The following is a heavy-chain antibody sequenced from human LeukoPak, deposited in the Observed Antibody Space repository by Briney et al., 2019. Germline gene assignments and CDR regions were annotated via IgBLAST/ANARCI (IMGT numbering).Heavy chain of an antibody. CDR2: INPNSGGT. J-gene: IGHJ4*02. CDR1: GYTFTGYY. V-gene: IGHV1-2*02. D-gene: IGHD3-16*02. Sequence: ASVKVSCKASGYTFTGYYMHWVRQAPGQGLEWMGWINPNSGGTNYAQKFQGRVTMTRDTSISTAYMELSRLRSDDTAVYYCAGDPLNSYYDYVWGSYRSYYFDYWGQGTLVTVSS. CDR3: AGDPLNSYYDYVWGSYRSYYFDY.